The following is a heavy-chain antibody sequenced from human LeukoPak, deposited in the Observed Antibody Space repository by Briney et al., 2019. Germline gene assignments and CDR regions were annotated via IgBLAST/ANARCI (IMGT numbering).Heavy chain of an antibody. V-gene: IGHV3-48*04. D-gene: IGHD1-26*01. CDR3: AGDSGSYLTYFDY. CDR1: GFTFSSYS. Sequence: GGSLRLSCAASGFTFSSYSMNWVRQAPGKGLEWVSYISSSSSTIYYADSVKGRFTISRDNAKNSLYLQMNSLRAEDTAVYYCAGDSGSYLTYFDYWGQGTLVTVSS. CDR2: ISSSSSTI. J-gene: IGHJ4*02.